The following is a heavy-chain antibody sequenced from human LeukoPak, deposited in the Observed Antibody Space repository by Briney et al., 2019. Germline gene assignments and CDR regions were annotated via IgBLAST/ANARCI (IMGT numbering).Heavy chain of an antibody. V-gene: IGHV3-30-3*01. CDR1: GFTFSSYA. D-gene: IGHD5-18*01. J-gene: IGHJ4*02. CDR3: ARDYTAMVIGY. Sequence: PGRSLRLSWAAAGFTFSSYAMHWVRQAPGKGLGWVAVISYDGSNKYYADSVKGRFTISRDNSKNTLYLQMNSLRAEDTAVYYCARDYTAMVIGYWGQGTLVTASS. CDR2: ISYDGSNK.